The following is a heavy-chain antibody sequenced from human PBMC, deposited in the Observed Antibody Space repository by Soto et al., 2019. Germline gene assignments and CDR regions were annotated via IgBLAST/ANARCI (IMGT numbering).Heavy chain of an antibody. J-gene: IGHJ5*02. CDR1: GFTFSSYA. CDR3: ARDGAPGGGDYPNWFDP. CDR2: ISYDGSNK. D-gene: IGHD4-17*01. Sequence: GGSLRLSCAASGFTFSSYAMHWVRQAPGKGLEWVAVISYDGSNKYYADSVKGRFTISRDNSKNTLYLQMNSLRAEDTAVYYCARDGAPGGGDYPNWFDPWGQGTLVTVSS. V-gene: IGHV3-30-3*01.